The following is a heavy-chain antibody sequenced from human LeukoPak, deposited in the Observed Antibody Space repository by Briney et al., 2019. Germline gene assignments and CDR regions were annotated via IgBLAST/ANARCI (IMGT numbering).Heavy chain of an antibody. V-gene: IGHV3-33*01. J-gene: IGHJ4*02. Sequence: GRSLRLSCEASGFIFRTYGMHWVRQAPGKGLEWVAGIWYDGSNEYYADSVEGRLTISRDNSKNTLYVQINSLRAEDTAVYYYARASGAWWYPDSWGQGTLVTVSS. CDR2: IWYDGSNE. D-gene: IGHD2-15*01. CDR3: ARASGAWWYPDS. CDR1: GFIFRTYG.